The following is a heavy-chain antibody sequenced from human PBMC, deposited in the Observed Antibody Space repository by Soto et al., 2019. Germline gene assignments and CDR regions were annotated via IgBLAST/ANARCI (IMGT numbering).Heavy chain of an antibody. D-gene: IGHD1-26*01. CDR3: ASDLVGASDSYGLDV. Sequence: GGSLRLSCAASGFTFSNYGMNWVRQAPGKGLEWVAIIWHDGNNKYYADSVRGRFIISRDNSKNRLYLQMNSLSAEDTAVYYCASDLVGASDSYGLDVWGQGTPVTVSS. V-gene: IGHV3-33*01. CDR2: IWHDGNNK. CDR1: GFTFSNYG. J-gene: IGHJ6*02.